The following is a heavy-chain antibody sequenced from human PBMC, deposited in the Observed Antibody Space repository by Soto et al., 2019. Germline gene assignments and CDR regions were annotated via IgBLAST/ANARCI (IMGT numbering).Heavy chain of an antibody. D-gene: IGHD3-10*01. CDR2: IYYSGST. Sequence: SETLSLTCTVSGGSISSSSYYWGWIRQPPGKGLEWIGSIYYSGSTYYNPSLKSRVTISVDTSKNQFSLKLSSVTAADTAVYYCARLVLLWFGESGDFDYWGQGTPVTVSS. J-gene: IGHJ4*02. CDR1: GGSISSSSYY. CDR3: ARLVLLWFGESGDFDY. V-gene: IGHV4-39*01.